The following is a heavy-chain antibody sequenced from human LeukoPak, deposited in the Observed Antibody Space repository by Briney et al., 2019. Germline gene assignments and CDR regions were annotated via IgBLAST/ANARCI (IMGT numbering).Heavy chain of an antibody. D-gene: IGHD1-26*01. CDR1: GFTFSSYS. Sequence: TGGSLRLSCATSGFTFSSYSMNWVRQAPGKGLEWVSSISSSSSYIYYADLVKGRFTISRDNAKNSLYLQMNSLRAEDTAVYYCARDKEGATEYWGQGTLVTVSS. J-gene: IGHJ4*02. V-gene: IGHV3-21*01. CDR3: ARDKEGATEY. CDR2: ISSSSSYI.